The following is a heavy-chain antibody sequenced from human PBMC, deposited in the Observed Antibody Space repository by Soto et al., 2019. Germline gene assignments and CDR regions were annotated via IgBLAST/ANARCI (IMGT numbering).Heavy chain of an antibody. D-gene: IGHD6-19*01. CDR1: GFTFSSYA. CDR3: VKDFHTADSSGWFVGGDY. CDR2: ISSNGGST. J-gene: IGHJ4*02. Sequence: EVQPVESGGGLVQPGGSLRLSCSASGFTFSSYAMHWVRQAPGKGLEYVSAISSNGGSTYYADSVKGRFTISRDNSKNTLYLQMSSLRAEDTAVYYCVKDFHTADSSGWFVGGDYWGQGTLVTVSS. V-gene: IGHV3-64D*08.